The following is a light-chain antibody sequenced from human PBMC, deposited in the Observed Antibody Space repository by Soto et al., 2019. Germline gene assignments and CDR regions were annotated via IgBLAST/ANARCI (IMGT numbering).Light chain of an antibody. CDR2: EVS. V-gene: IGKV2-30*02. CDR3: MQGRHWPLT. J-gene: IGKJ1*01. CDR1: QSLIHSDGSTY. Sequence: DVVMTQSPLSLPVTLGQPASISCRSSQSLIHSDGSTYLSWFQQRPGRSPRRLIYEVSDRDSGVPDRFSGSGSGADFTLKISRVEAEDVGVYYCMQGRHWPLTFGQGTEVEI.